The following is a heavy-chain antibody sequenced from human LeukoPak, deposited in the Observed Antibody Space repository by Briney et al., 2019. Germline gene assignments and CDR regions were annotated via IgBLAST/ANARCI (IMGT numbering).Heavy chain of an antibody. CDR1: GGSISSYY. V-gene: IGHV4-4*07. CDR3: ARDSSQYSSSSGIDY. CDR2: IYTSGST. J-gene: IGHJ4*02. D-gene: IGHD6-6*01. Sequence: SETLSLTCTVSGGSISSYYWSWLRQPAGKGLEWIGRIYTSGSTNYNPSLKSRVTISVDKSKNQFSLKLSSVTAADTAVYYCARDSSQYSSSSGIDYWGQGTLVTVSS.